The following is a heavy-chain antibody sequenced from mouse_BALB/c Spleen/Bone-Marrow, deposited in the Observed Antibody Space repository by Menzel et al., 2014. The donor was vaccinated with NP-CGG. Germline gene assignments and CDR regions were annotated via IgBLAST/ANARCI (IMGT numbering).Heavy chain of an antibody. D-gene: IGHD2-3*01. CDR3: ARERYAGFYCHY. Sequence: ESGAELAPPGASVKMSCKASGYTFTSYWMHWVKQRPGQGLEWIGYINPSTGYTEYNQKFKDKATLTADKSSSTAYMQLSSLTSEDSAVYYCARERYAGFYCHYWGQGTTLPVST. CDR1: GYTFTSYW. J-gene: IGHJ2*01. V-gene: IGHV1-4*01. CDR2: INPSTGYT.